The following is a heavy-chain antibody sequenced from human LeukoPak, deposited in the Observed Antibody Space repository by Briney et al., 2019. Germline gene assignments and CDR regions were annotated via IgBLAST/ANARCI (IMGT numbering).Heavy chain of an antibody. Sequence: PGGSLRLSCAASGFTFSSYAMSWVRQAPGKGLEWVSAISGSGGSTYYADSVKGRFTISRDNSKNTLYLQMNSLRAEDTAVYYCARDTYCGGDCYGAFDIWGQGTMVTVSS. CDR3: ARDTYCGGDCYGAFDI. D-gene: IGHD2-21*02. CDR2: ISGSGGST. CDR1: GFTFSSYA. J-gene: IGHJ3*02. V-gene: IGHV3-23*01.